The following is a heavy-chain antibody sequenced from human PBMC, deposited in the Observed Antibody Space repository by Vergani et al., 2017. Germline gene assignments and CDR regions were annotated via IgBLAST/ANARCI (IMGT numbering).Heavy chain of an antibody. Sequence: QVQLVQSGAEVKKPGSSVKVSCKASGGTFSSYAISWVRQAPGQGLEWMGRIIPILGIANYAQKFQIRVTITADKSTSTAYMELSSLRSEDTAVYYCARVEGGAPSWFDPWGQGTLVTVSS. CDR1: GGTFSSYA. J-gene: IGHJ5*02. CDR3: ARVEGGAPSWFDP. D-gene: IGHD1-26*01. V-gene: IGHV1-69*04. CDR2: IIPILGIA.